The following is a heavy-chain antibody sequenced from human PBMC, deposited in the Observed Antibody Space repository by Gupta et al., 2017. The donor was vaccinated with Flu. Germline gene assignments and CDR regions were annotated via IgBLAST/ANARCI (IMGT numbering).Heavy chain of an antibody. Sequence: GKGWEGCGHVTNSGGTIYNPALRRQVTISLDMSKNTISLTLTLVTAADTAVYFCARRKTLAKNTQGNDNWFDPWGQGTLVTVSS. D-gene: IGHD1-1*01. CDR3: ARRKTLAKNTQGNDNWFDP. J-gene: IGHJ5*02. CDR2: VTNSGGT. V-gene: IGHV4-61*03.